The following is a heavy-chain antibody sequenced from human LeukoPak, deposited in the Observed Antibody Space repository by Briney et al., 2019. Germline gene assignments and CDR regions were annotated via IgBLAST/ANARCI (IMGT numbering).Heavy chain of an antibody. J-gene: IGHJ5*02. D-gene: IGHD3-3*01. CDR1: GYTFTNYG. CDR2: ISAYNGNT. V-gene: IGHV1-18*01. CDR3: ARVLHTYYDFWSGQNWFDP. Sequence: ASVKVSCKASGYTFTNYGISWVRQVPGQGLEWMGWISAYNGNTNYAQKLQGRVTMTTDTSTSTAYMELRSLRSDDTAVYYCARVLHTYYDFWSGQNWFDPWGQGTLVTVSS.